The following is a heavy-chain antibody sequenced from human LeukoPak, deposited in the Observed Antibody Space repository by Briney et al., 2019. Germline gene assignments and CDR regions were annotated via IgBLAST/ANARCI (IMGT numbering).Heavy chain of an antibody. D-gene: IGHD5-12*01. J-gene: IGHJ6*03. CDR2: IYYSGST. CDR1: GGSISSHY. V-gene: IGHV4-59*11. CDR3: ARGGGYTYYYYMDV. Sequence: SETLSLTCTVSGGSISSHYWSWIRQPPGKGLEWIGYIYYSGSTNYNPSLKSRVTISVDTSKNQFSLKLSSVTAADTAVYYCARGGGYTYYYYMDVWGKGTTVTVSS.